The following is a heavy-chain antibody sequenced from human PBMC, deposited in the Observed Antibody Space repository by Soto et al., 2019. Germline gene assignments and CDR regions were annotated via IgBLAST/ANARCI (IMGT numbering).Heavy chain of an antibody. D-gene: IGHD7-27*01. CDR1: GGSISSGDYY. V-gene: IGHV4-30-4*01. Sequence: SETLSLTCTVSGGSISSGDYYWSWIRQPPGKGLEWIGYIYYSGSTYYNPSLKSRVTISVDTSKNQFSLKLSSVTAADTAVYYCARGPPPTWGYYYYYGMDVWGQGTTVTVSS. CDR3: ARGPPPTWGYYYYYGMDV. CDR2: IYYSGST. J-gene: IGHJ6*02.